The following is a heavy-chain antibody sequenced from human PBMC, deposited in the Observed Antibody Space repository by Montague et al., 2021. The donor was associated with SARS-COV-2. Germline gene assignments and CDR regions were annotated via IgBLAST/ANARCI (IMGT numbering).Heavy chain of an antibody. Sequence: SKTLSLTCTVSGGSISSPDYYWGWIRQSPGKGLEWIGSISYTGRTYYNPSLRSRVSFSMDTSKNHFSLSLSSVTVADTAVYFCARQLPSYCATNKCYPCYFDGWGQGALVTVSS. CDR3: ARQLPSYCATNKCYPCYFDG. V-gene: IGHV4-39*01. J-gene: IGHJ4*03. CDR2: ISYTGRT. D-gene: IGHD2-8*01. CDR1: GGSISSPDYY.